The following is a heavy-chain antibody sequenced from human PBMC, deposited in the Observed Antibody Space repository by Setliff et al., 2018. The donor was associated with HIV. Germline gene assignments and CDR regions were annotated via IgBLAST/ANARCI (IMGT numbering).Heavy chain of an antibody. CDR2: TIPKFGTS. CDR3: ANLRGEEAGNFYYFYFGLDV. D-gene: IGHD2-21*02. J-gene: IGHJ6*02. CDR1: GGSLRSLS. Sequence: WPPVKVSCKASGGSLRSLSINWVRQAPGQGLEWMAGTIPKFGTSNYAHKFQVRMTITADESTSTAYMELTGLRSEDTAVYYCANLRGEEAGNFYYFYFGLDVWCQVTTVTVSS. V-gene: IGHV1-69*13.